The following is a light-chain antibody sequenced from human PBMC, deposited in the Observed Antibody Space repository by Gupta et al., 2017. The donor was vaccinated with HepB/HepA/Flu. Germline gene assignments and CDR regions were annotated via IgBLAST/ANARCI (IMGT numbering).Light chain of an antibody. CDR3: QQYNNWPPLT. J-gene: IGKJ4*01. V-gene: IGKV3-15*01. Sequence: EIVMTQSPATLSVSPGERATLSCRASQSVSSNLAWYQQTPGQAPRVLIYGASTRATGIPARVRGSGSGTEFTLTISSLQSEDFAVYYCQQYNNWPPLTFGGGTQVEIK. CDR2: GAS. CDR1: QSVSSN.